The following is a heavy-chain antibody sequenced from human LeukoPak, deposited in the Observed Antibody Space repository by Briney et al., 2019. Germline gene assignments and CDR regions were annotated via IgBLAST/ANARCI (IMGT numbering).Heavy chain of an antibody. D-gene: IGHD6-19*01. Sequence: QPGGSLRLSCAASGFTFSSYWMSWVRQAPGKGLEWVANIKEDGSEKYYVDSVKGRFTISRDNAKNSLYLQMNSLRAEDTAVYYCAIDSVSSGWSSDTYYFDYWGQGTLVTVSS. CDR2: IKEDGSEK. CDR3: AIDSVSSGWSSDTYYFDY. J-gene: IGHJ4*02. CDR1: GFTFSSYW. V-gene: IGHV3-7*03.